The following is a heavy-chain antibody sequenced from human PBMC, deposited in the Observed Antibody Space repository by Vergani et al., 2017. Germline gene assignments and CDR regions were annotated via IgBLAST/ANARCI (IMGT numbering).Heavy chain of an antibody. CDR1: GGSISSSSYY. CDR2: IYYSGST. D-gene: IGHD3-22*01. CDR3: AREVHHSSGYYYHFDY. J-gene: IGHJ4*02. Sequence: QLQLQESGPGLVKPSETLSLTCTVSGGSISSSSYYWGWIRQPPGKGLEWIGSIYYSGSTYYNPSLKSRVTISVDTSKNQFSLKLSSVTAADTAVYYCAREVHHSSGYYYHFDYWGQGTLVTVSS. V-gene: IGHV4-39*07.